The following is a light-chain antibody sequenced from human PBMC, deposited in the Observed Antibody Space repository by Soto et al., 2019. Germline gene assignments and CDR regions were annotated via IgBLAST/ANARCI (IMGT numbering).Light chain of an antibody. CDR3: QQRSDWPPTIT. Sequence: EIVLTQSPATLSLSPGERATLSCRASQSVSRYLAWYQQKPGQAPRLLIYDASKRATGIPARFSGSGSGTDFTLSISSLEPEDFAVYYCQQRSDWPPTITFGGGTKVEI. CDR1: QSVSRY. V-gene: IGKV3-11*01. J-gene: IGKJ4*01. CDR2: DAS.